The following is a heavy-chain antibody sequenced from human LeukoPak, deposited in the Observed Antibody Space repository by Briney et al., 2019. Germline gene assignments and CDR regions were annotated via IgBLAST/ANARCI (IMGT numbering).Heavy chain of an antibody. CDR2: IHSSGST. D-gene: IGHD5-24*01. V-gene: IGHV4-59*05. CDR3: ARPRDGYNYGGFDY. J-gene: IGHJ4*02. Sequence: SETLSLTCTVSGGSISSYYWSWIRQPPGKGLEWIGSIHSSGSTDYNPSLKSRVTISVDTSKNQFSLKLSSVTAADTAVYYCARPRDGYNYGGFDYWGQGTLVTVSS. CDR1: GGSISSYY.